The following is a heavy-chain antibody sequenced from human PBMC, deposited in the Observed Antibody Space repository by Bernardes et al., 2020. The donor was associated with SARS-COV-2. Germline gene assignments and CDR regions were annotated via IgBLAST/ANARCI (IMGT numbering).Heavy chain of an antibody. V-gene: IGHV1-24*01. Sequence: AAVKVFGKVSGYSLSIFPMYWVRQAPGKGLEWLGTFDPEHGETTYAQKFQGRVTLTEDASTDTAYMELTSLRSEDTAVYFCALEGGSLGVIHYAMDVWGQGTTVIVSS. D-gene: IGHD3-16*01. CDR2: FDPEHGET. CDR3: ALEGGSLGVIHYAMDV. J-gene: IGHJ6*02. CDR1: GYSLSIFP.